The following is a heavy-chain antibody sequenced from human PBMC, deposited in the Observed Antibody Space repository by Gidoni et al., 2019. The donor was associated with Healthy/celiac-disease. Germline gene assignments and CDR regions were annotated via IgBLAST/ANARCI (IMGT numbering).Heavy chain of an antibody. CDR3: ARDGKQWLANFDY. D-gene: IGHD6-19*01. Sequence: QVQLVESGGGVVQPGRSLRLSCAASGFTFSSYAMHWVRQAPGKGLEWVAVISYDGSNKYYADSVKGRFTISRDNSKNTLYLQMNSLRAEDTAVYYCARDGKQWLANFDYWGQGTLVTVSS. V-gene: IGHV3-30*04. J-gene: IGHJ4*02. CDR1: GFTFSSYA. CDR2: ISYDGSNK.